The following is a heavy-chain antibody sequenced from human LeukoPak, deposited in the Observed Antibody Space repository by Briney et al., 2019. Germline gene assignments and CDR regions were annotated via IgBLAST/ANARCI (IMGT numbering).Heavy chain of an antibody. CDR3: ARGASYFDY. CDR2: VFNSGIT. D-gene: IGHD3-16*01. CDR1: GASISSYS. V-gene: IGHV4-59*01. Sequence: SETLSLTCTVSGASISSYSWSWIRQPPGKGLGWIGYVFNSGITNYNPSLKSRLTISLDTPKNHFSLKLSSVTAADTAVYYCARGASYFDYWGQGTLVTVSS. J-gene: IGHJ4*02.